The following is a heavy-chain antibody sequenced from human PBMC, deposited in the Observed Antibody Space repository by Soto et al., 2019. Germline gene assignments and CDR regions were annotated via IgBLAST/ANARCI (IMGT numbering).Heavy chain of an antibody. J-gene: IGHJ3*02. CDR3: ARGKRSAFDI. V-gene: IGHV1-46*01. CDR2: INPSSGST. Sequence: ASVKVSCKASGYTFTSYYMHWVRQAPGQGLEWMGRINPSSGSTSYAQKFQGRVTMTRNTSISTAYMELSSLRSEDTAVYYCARGKRSAFDIWGQGTMVTVSS. CDR1: GYTFTSYY.